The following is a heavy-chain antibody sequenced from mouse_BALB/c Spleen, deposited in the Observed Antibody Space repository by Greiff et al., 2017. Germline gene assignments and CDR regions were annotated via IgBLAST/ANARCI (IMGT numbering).Heavy chain of an antibody. J-gene: IGHJ3*01. D-gene: IGHD2-1*01. CDR2: ISYSGST. CDR1: GYSITSDYA. V-gene: IGHV3-2*02. CDR3: ARCGGNRFAY. Sequence: EVQLQQSGPGLVKPSQSLSLTCTVTGYSITSDYAWNWIRQFPGNKLEWMGYISYSGSTSYNPSLKSRISITRDTSKNQFFLQLNSVTTEDTATYYCARCGGNRFAYWGQGTLVTVSA.